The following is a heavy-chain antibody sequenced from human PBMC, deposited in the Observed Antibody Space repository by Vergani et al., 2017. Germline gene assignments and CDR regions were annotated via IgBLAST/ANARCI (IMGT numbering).Heavy chain of an antibody. CDR1: GFTFRACP. J-gene: IGHJ4*02. V-gene: IGHV3-23*01. D-gene: IGHD2-15*01. CDR2: ISARYPST. CDR3: ARLSXDTTPYLQGGYDC. Sequence: EVQLLQSGGGVIQPGGSVRLSCAASGFTFRACPMTWVRQAPGKGLEWVSAISARYPSTYYADSVKGRFTISRDNSKNMLYLQMNSLRAEDTAVYYCARLSXDTTPYLQGGYDCWGQGTLVSVSS.